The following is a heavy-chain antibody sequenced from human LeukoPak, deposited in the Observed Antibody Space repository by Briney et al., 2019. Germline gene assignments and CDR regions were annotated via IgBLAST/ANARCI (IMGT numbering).Heavy chain of an antibody. D-gene: IGHD5-24*01. CDR3: ARGDGYNYVY. CDR1: GGTFSSYA. CDR2: IIPIFGTA. J-gene: IGHJ4*02. Sequence: SXXXSXKASGGTFSSYAISWVRQAPGQGLEWMGGIIPIFGTANYAQKFQGRVTITADESTSAAYMELSSLRSEDTAVYYCARGDGYNYVYWGQGTLVTVSS. V-gene: IGHV1-69*01.